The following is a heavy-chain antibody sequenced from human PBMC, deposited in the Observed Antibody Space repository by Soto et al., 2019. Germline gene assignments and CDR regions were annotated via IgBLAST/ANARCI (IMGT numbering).Heavy chain of an antibody. CDR3: AKQNGYGGNSELEY. Sequence: GGSLSLSCAASGFPFSSYSMSWVRQAPGKGLEWVSAISGSGGSTYYADSVKGRFTISRDNSKNTLYLQMNSLRAEDTAVYYCAKQNGYGGNSELEYWGQGTLVTVSS. V-gene: IGHV3-23*01. CDR2: ISGSGGST. CDR1: GFPFSSYS. J-gene: IGHJ4*02. D-gene: IGHD2-21*02.